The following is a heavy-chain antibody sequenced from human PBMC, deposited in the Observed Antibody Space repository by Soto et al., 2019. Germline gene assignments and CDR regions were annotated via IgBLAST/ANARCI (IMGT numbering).Heavy chain of an antibody. Sequence: LSVTCAVYGGSFRGYDWSWIRERRGKGLGWIGEINHSGSTNYNPSLKSRVTISVDTSKNQFSLKLSSLTAADTAVYYCARGQVVGVPAAEYNGMDFRGPGTTVTLSS. J-gene: IGHJ6*02. CDR1: GGSFRGYD. CDR2: INHSGST. V-gene: IGHV4-34*01. D-gene: IGHD2-2*01. CDR3: ARGQVVGVPAAEYNGMDF.